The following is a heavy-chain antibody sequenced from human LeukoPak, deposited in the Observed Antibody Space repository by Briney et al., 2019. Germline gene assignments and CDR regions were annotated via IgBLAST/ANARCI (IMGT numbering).Heavy chain of an antibody. CDR3: ARGGDYDFWSVYLHVWFDP. Sequence: PSETLSLTCAVSGYSISSGYYWGWIRQSPEKGLEWIGSIYHSGTTYYNPSLKSRVTISIDTSKNQFSLNLNSVTAADTAVYYCARGGDYDFWSVYLHVWFDPWGQGTLVTVSS. J-gene: IGHJ5*02. D-gene: IGHD3-3*01. V-gene: IGHV4-38-2*01. CDR1: GYSISSGYY. CDR2: IYHSGTT.